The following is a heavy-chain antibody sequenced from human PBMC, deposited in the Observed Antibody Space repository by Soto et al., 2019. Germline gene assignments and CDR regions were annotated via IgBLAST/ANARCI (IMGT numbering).Heavy chain of an antibody. CDR3: PKGKSTGDIDWFDP. J-gene: IGHJ5*02. Sequence: GGSMRLSCTASGFTLQDYALDWVRQAPGKGLEWVSTLIGGHYGTAYSYSVKGRFTVTRVNSKNGLYLQMKSLRIEHTATDFCPKGKSTGDIDWFDPWCQESLDTASS. CDR2: LIGGHYGT. V-gene: IGHV3-43*02. D-gene: IGHD3-10*01. CDR1: GFTLQDYA.